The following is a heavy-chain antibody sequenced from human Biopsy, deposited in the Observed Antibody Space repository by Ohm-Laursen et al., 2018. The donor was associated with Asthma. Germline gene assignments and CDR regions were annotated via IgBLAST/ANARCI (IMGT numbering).Heavy chain of an antibody. D-gene: IGHD5-18*01. CDR2: IIHSGNT. Sequence: SETLSLTCAVYGGSFSGHYWTRIRQPPGKGLEWIGEIIHSGNTNYNRSLKSRLTLSADTPKNQFSLKLSSVTAADTAVYYCARDRVHGRYSYGYNDAFDIWGQGTMVTVSP. CDR1: GGSFSGHY. V-gene: IGHV4-34*12. CDR3: ARDRVHGRYSYGYNDAFDI. J-gene: IGHJ3*02.